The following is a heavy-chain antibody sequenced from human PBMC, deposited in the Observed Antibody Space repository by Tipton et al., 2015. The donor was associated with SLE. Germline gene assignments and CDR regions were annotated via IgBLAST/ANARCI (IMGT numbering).Heavy chain of an antibody. CDR2: VHYSGTT. V-gene: IGHV4-59*01. CDR1: YGSINTFY. CDR3: ARDPGTRYGMDV. J-gene: IGHJ6*02. Sequence: TLSLTCSVSYGSINTFYWSWIRKPPGKSLEWIGHVHYSGTTNYNPSVRRRVTISVDASKNQVSLKLTSVTAADTAIYYCARDPGTRYGMDVWGQGTTVTVSS. D-gene: IGHD3-9*01.